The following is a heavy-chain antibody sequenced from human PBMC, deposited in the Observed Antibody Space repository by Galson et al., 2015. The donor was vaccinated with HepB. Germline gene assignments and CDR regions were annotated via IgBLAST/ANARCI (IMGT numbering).Heavy chain of an antibody. V-gene: IGHV3-30*02. CDR3: AKGYSSIRRYFDL. CDR2: IRYDGSNT. D-gene: IGHD6-13*01. CDR1: GFSLRDSG. Sequence: SLRLSCAASGFSLRDSGMHWVRQAPGKGLEWVAFIRYDGSNTYYADSVQGRFTFSRDNSKNTLYLQMNSLRAEDTAVYYCAKGYSSIRRYFDLWGRGTLVTVSS. J-gene: IGHJ2*01.